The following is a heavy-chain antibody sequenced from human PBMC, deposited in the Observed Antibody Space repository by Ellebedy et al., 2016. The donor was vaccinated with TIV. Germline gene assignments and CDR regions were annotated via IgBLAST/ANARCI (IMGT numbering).Heavy chain of an antibody. J-gene: IGHJ4*02. V-gene: IGHV3-23*01. CDR2: ISCSGAST. D-gene: IGHD2/OR15-2a*01. CDR3: ASREVRIS. Sequence: PGGSLRLSCAASGFTFSNYDMNWVRQAPGKGLEWVSSISCSGASTYYADSVKGRITISRDNSKNTLYLQMSRLRAEDTAVYFWASREVRISWGQGTLVTVSS. CDR1: GFTFSNYD.